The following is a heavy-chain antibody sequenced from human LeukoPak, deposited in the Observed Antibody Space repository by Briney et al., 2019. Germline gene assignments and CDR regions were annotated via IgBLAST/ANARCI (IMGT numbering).Heavy chain of an antibody. V-gene: IGHV3-30*02. D-gene: IGHD3-10*01. CDR3: ARDQSVLWFGELSVFDY. CDR2: IRYDGSNK. J-gene: IGHJ4*02. Sequence: GGSLRLSCAASGFTFSSYGMHWVRQAPGKGLEWVAFIRYDGSNKYYADSVKGRFTISRDNAKNSLYLQMNSLRAEDTAVYYCARDQSVLWFGELSVFDYWGQGTLVTVSS. CDR1: GFTFSSYG.